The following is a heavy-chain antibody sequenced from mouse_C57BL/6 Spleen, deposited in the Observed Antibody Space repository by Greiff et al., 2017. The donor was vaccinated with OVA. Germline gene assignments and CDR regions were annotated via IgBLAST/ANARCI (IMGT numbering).Heavy chain of an antibody. CDR2: IWGVGST. D-gene: IGHD1-1*01. Sequence: VQRVESGPGLVAPSQSLSITCTVSGFSLTSYGVDWVRQSPGKGLEWLGVIWGVGSTNYNSALKSRLSISKDNSKSQVFLKMNSLQTDDTAMYYGASGGDGSSPFAYWGQGTLVTVSA. J-gene: IGHJ3*01. CDR3: ASGGDGSSPFAY. V-gene: IGHV2-6*01. CDR1: GFSLTSYG.